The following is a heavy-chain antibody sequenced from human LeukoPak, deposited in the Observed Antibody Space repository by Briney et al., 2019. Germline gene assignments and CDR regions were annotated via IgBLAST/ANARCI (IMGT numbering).Heavy chain of an antibody. V-gene: IGHV3-30*18. CDR3: AKDSKAARPSGNWFDP. J-gene: IGHJ5*02. CDR2: ISYDGSNK. CDR1: GFTFSSYG. Sequence: GGSLRLSCAASGFTFSSYGMHWVRQAPGKGLEWVAVISYDGSNKYYADSVKGRFTISRDNSKNTLYLQMNSLRAEDTAVYYCAKDSKAARPSGNWFDPWGQGTLVTVSP. D-gene: IGHD6-6*01.